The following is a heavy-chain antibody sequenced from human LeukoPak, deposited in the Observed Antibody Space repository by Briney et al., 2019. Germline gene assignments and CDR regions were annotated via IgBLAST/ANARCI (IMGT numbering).Heavy chain of an antibody. D-gene: IGHD3-9*01. CDR2: ISAYNGNT. CDR3: ARGNRHYDILTGYYNDWFDP. J-gene: IGHJ5*02. Sequence: GESLKISCKGSGYTFTSYGISWVRQAPGQGLEWMGWISAYNGNTNYAQKLQGRVTMTTDTSTSTAYMELRSLRSDDTAVYYCARGNRHYDILTGYYNDWFDPWGQGTLVTVSS. CDR1: GYTFTSYG. V-gene: IGHV1-18*01.